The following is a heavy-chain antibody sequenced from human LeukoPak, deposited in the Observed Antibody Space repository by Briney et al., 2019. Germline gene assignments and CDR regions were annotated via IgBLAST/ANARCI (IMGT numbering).Heavy chain of an antibody. CDR3: ARAQGAGKVGATRY. J-gene: IGHJ4*02. CDR1: GYTFTSYG. Sequence: ASVKVSCKASGYTFTSYGISWVRQAPGQGLEWMGWISAYNGNTNYAQKLQGRVTMTTDTSTSTAYMELRSLRSDDTAVYYCARAQGAGKVGATRYWGQGTLVTVSS. D-gene: IGHD1-26*01. V-gene: IGHV1-18*01. CDR2: ISAYNGNT.